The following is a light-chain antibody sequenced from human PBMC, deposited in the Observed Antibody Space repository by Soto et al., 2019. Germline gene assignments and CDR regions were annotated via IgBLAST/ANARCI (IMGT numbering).Light chain of an antibody. CDR2: GAS. CDR3: QQYGSSRT. Sequence: EIVVTQSPGTLSLSPGERATLSCRASQIVSSSYLAWYQQKPGQAPRLLIYGASSRATGIPDRFSGSGSGTDFTLTISRLEPEDFAVYYCQQYGSSRTFGQGTKVDIK. CDR1: QIVSSSY. V-gene: IGKV3-20*01. J-gene: IGKJ1*01.